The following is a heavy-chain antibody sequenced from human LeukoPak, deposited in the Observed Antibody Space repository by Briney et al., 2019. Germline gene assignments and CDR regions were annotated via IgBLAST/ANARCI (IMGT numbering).Heavy chain of an antibody. CDR1: GYTFTDYY. V-gene: IGHV1-2*02. CDR2: INPNSGGT. J-gene: IGHJ4*02. Sequence: ASVKVSCKASGYTFTDYYIHWVRQAPGQGLEWMGWINPNSGGTDYAQKFQGRVTMTRDTSISTAFMELSRLRSDDTAVYYCARAWAVAGVATGGYWGQGTLVTVSS. D-gene: IGHD6-19*01. CDR3: ARAWAVAGVATGGY.